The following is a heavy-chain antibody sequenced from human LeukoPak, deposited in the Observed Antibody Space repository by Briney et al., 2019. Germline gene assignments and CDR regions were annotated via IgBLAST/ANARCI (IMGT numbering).Heavy chain of an antibody. J-gene: IGHJ4*02. CDR3: ARNLRLRWRSFDY. V-gene: IGHV4-34*01. Sequence: SETLSLTCTVSGGSISSYYWSWIRQPPGKGLEWIGEINHSGSTNYNPSLKSRVTISVDTSKNQFSLKLSSVTAADPAVYYCARNLRLRWRSFDYWGQGTLVTVSS. CDR2: INHSGST. D-gene: IGHD4-23*01. CDR1: GGSISSYY.